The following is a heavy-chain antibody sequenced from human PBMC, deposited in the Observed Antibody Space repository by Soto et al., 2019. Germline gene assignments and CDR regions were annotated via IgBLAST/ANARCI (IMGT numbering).Heavy chain of an antibody. CDR2: IDWNSGAI. J-gene: IGHJ6*02. D-gene: IGHD2-2*03. CDR3: AKDLGYCSSTRWDYGMDV. V-gene: IGHV3-9*01. Sequence: EVQLVESGGGLVQPGRSLRLSCAASGFTFDDYVVHWVRQVPGKGLEWVSGIDWNSGAIGYADSVKGRFIISRDSAKNSLFLQMNSLRADDTALYYCAKDLGYCSSTRWDYGMDVWGQGTTVTVSS. CDR1: GFTFDDYV.